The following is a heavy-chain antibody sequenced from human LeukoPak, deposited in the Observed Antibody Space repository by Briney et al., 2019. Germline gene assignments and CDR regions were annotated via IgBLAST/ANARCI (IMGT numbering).Heavy chain of an antibody. CDR2: ISSSSSTI. Sequence: GGSLRLSCAASGFTFSSYSMNWVRQAPGKGLEWVSYISSSSSTIYYADSVKGRFTISRDNAKNSLYLQMNSLRAEDTAVYYCARGPRELAYCGGDCYLHAFDIWGQGTMVTVSS. D-gene: IGHD2-21*02. V-gene: IGHV3-48*01. J-gene: IGHJ3*02. CDR1: GFTFSSYS. CDR3: ARGPRELAYCGGDCYLHAFDI.